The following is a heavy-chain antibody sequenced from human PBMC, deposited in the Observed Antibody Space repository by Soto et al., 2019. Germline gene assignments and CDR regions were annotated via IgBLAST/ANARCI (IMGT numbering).Heavy chain of an antibody. CDR3: ARDLLVVSPAAYFDY. V-gene: IGHV1-18*01. J-gene: IGHJ4*02. D-gene: IGHD2-21*01. Sequence: QVQLVQSGPEVKKPGASVKVSCKTSGYNFATYGMSWVRQAPGQGLEWIGWISAYNGNTESTQKFQGRVTMTTDTSRGTAYMELSGLTSDDSAMYYCARDLLVVSPAAYFDYWGQGTLVTVSS. CDR1: GYNFATYG. CDR2: ISAYNGNT.